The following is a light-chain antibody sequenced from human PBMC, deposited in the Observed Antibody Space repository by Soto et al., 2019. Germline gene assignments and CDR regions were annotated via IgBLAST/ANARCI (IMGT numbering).Light chain of an antibody. Sequence: ETVLTQSPGTLSLSPGERATLSCRASQTIRSNYLAWYRQTPGPAPRLLIYGASNRATGIADMFSGSGSGTDFSLSISRLEPEDFALYYCQQYGSSPWTFGQGTKVEIK. CDR1: QTIRSNY. CDR2: GAS. J-gene: IGKJ1*01. V-gene: IGKV3-20*01. CDR3: QQYGSSPWT.